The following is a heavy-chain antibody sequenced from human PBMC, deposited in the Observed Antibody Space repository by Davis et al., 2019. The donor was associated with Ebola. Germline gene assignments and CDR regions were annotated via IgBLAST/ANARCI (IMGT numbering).Heavy chain of an antibody. J-gene: IGHJ4*02. Sequence: GESLKISCAASGFTFSSYAMHWVRQAPGKGLEWVAVISYDGSNKYYADSVKGRFTISRDNSKNTLYLQMNSLRAEDTAVYYCAKGRITMIVVVISYYFDYWGQGTLVTVSS. V-gene: IGHV3-30-3*01. D-gene: IGHD3-22*01. CDR3: AKGRITMIVVVISYYFDY. CDR1: GFTFSSYA. CDR2: ISYDGSNK.